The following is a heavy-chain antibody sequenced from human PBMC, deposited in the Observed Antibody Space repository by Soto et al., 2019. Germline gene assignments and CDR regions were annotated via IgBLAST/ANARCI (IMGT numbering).Heavy chain of an antibody. V-gene: IGHV3-7*03. Sequence: GWSLRLSCEFSVFIFSMYSMSWVRQTPGKGLEWVAKIPQDGVDGHYADAVKGRFTISRDNGKNSLYLQMNNLRAEDTAVYYCARDHLILPAHDFFYGSDVWGRGATVTVSS. CDR1: VFIFSMYS. CDR2: IPQDGVDG. J-gene: IGHJ6*02. D-gene: IGHD2-21*02. CDR3: ARDHLILPAHDFFYGSDV.